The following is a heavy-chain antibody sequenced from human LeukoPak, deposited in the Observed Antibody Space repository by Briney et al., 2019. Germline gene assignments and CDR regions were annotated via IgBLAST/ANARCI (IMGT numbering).Heavy chain of an antibody. Sequence: QTGGSLRLSRAASGFTFSSYAMHWVRQAPGKGLEWVAVISYDGSNKYYADSVKGRFTISRDNSKNTLYLQMSSLRAEDTAVYYCARVDTAMVFYYYGMDVWGQGTTVTVSS. CDR1: GFTFSSYA. CDR2: ISYDGSNK. CDR3: ARVDTAMVFYYYGMDV. J-gene: IGHJ6*02. V-gene: IGHV3-30-3*01. D-gene: IGHD5-18*01.